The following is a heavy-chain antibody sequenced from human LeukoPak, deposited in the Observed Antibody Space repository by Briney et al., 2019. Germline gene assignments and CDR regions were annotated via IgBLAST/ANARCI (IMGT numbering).Heavy chain of an antibody. CDR3: TTDSDGSTSLKYGMDV. CDR1: GFTFSNAW. Sequence: PGGSLRLSSAASGFTFSNAWISRGRHAPGKGREGVGRIKSKTDGGTTDYAAPMKGRFTISRDDSKNTLYLQMNSLKTEDTAVYYCTTDSDGSTSLKYGMDVWGQGTTVTVSS. D-gene: IGHD2-2*01. J-gene: IGHJ6*02. V-gene: IGHV3-15*01. CDR2: IKSKTDGGTT.